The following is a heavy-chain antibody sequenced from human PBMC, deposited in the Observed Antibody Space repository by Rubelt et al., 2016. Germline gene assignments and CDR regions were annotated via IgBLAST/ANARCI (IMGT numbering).Heavy chain of an antibody. V-gene: IGHV4-38-2*02. D-gene: IGHD6-13*01. CDR1: GYSISSGYY. Sequence: QVQLQESGPGLVKPSETLSLTCSVSGYSISSGYYWGWIRQPPGKGLEWIGTLYHSGRTYYNPSLTSRVTISVDTSKNQLSLKMSSVTAADTAVYYCVRSPGIAESLYYFYGMDVWGQGTTVTVSS. CDR3: VRSPGIAESLYYFYGMDV. CDR2: LYHSGRT. J-gene: IGHJ6*02.